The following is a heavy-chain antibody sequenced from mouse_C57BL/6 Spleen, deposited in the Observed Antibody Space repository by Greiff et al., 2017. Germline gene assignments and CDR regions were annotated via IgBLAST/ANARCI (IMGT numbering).Heavy chain of an antibody. CDR2: INPNNGGT. D-gene: IGHD2-5*01. J-gene: IGHJ4*01. V-gene: IGHV1-18*01. CDR3: ARLSNYVDYYAMDY. Sequence: EVQLQQSGPELVKPGASVKIPCKSSGYTFTDYNMDWVKQSHGKSLEWIGDINPNNGGTIYNQKFKGKATLTVDKSSSTAYMELRSLTSEDTAVYYCARLSNYVDYYAMDYWGQGTSVTVSS. CDR1: GYTFTDYN.